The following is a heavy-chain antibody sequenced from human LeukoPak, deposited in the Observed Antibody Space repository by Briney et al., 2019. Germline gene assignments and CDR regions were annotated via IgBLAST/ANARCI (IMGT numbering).Heavy chain of an antibody. CDR3: ARDPGYDSGALGY. Sequence: SETLSLTCTVSGDSISSYYWSWIRQPAGKGLEWIGRIYISGSTDYNPSLKSRLTVSVDKSKNQMSLKLKSVTAADTAVYYCARDPGYDSGALGYWGQGTLVTVSS. V-gene: IGHV4-4*07. CDR1: GDSISSYY. J-gene: IGHJ4*02. D-gene: IGHD5-12*01. CDR2: IYISGST.